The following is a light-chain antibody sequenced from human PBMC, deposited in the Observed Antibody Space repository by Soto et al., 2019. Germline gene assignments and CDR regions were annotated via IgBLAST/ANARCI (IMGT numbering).Light chain of an antibody. J-gene: IGLJ2*01. Sequence: QSVLTQPPSVSGAPGQTVTISCTGTSCNIGAVYYVHWYQQHPGKAPKLIIYDITNRPSGVPDRFSGSNFGTSASLTIPGLHADDDDYYSCQCYDSSLIFGGGTKLTVL. CDR3: QCYDSSLI. CDR2: DIT. CDR1: SCNIGAVYY. V-gene: IGLV1-40*01.